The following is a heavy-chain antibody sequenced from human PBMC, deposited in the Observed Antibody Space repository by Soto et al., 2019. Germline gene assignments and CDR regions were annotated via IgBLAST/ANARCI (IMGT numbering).Heavy chain of an antibody. Sequence: GASVKVSCKASGYTFTSCYMHWVRQAPGQGLEWMGIINPSGGSTSYAQKFQGRVTMTRDTSTSTVYMELSSLRSADTAVYYCARPYSSGWSDNPYYFDYWGEGTLVTVSS. V-gene: IGHV1-46*01. CDR3: ARPYSSGWSDNPYYFDY. CDR2: INPSGGST. D-gene: IGHD6-19*01. CDR1: GYTFTSCY. J-gene: IGHJ4*02.